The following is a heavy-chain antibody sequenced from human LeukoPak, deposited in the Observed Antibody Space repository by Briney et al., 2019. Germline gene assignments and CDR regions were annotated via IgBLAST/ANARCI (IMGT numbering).Heavy chain of an antibody. Sequence: ASVKVSCKASGYTFINSGVSWVRQAPGQGLEWMGWISAYNGNTNYAQKLQGRVTMTTDTSTSTAYMELRSLRSDDTAVYYCARVFYGLYYFDYWGQGTLVTVSS. CDR3: ARVFYGLYYFDY. CDR2: ISAYNGNT. J-gene: IGHJ4*02. V-gene: IGHV1-18*01. D-gene: IGHD3-16*01. CDR1: GYTFINSG.